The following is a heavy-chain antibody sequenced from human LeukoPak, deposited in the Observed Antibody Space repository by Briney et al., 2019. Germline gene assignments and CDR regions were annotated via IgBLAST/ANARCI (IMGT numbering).Heavy chain of an antibody. CDR1: GYSISSGYY. D-gene: IGHD1-1*01. CDR3: ARVSWFPGTSYYYMDV. J-gene: IGHJ6*03. CDR2: INHSGST. V-gene: IGHV4-38-2*02. Sequence: SETLSLTCTVSGYSISSGYYWSWIRQPPGKGLERIGEINHSGSTNYNPSLKSRVTISVDTSKNQFSLKLSSVTAADSAVYYCARVSWFPGTSYYYMDVWGKGTTVTVSS.